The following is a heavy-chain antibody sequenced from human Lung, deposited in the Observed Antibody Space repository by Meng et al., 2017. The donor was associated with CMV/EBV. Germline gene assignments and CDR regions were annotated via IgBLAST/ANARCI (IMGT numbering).Heavy chain of an antibody. Sequence: QVTLKESGPVQVKPTETLTLTCPVSGFSLSHGRMGVSWIRQPPGKALEWLAHIFPNDEETYSASLKSRLTISKDTSKSQVVLTISNVDPMDTATYYCARITGSFLSYLDPWGQGALVTVAS. V-gene: IGHV2-26*01. D-gene: IGHD1-26*01. CDR3: ARITGSFLSYLDP. J-gene: IGHJ5*02. CDR1: GFSLSHGRMG. CDR2: IFPNDEE.